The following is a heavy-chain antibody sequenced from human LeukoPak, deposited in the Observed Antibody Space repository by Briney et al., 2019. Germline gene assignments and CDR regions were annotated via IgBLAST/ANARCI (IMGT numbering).Heavy chain of an antibody. D-gene: IGHD6-13*01. J-gene: IGHJ4*02. CDR3: TTDQLPYSSNQFDY. CDR1: GFSFNNAW. Sequence: GGSLRLSCAVSGFSFNNAWMSWVRQAPGKGLEWVGRIKSKTDGGPTDYAAPVKGRFTISRDDSKNTLYLQMNSLKTEDTAVYYCTTDQLPYSSNQFDYWGQGTLVTVSS. CDR2: IKSKTDGGPT. V-gene: IGHV3-15*01.